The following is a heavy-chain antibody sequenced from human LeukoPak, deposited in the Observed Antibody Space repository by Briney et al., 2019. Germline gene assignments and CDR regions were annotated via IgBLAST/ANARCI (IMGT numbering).Heavy chain of an antibody. Sequence: GGSPRLSCAASEFTFSSYSMNWVRQAPGKGLEWVAVISYDGSNKYYADSVKGRFTISRDNSKNTLYLQMNSLRAEDTAVYYCAKDAFYMEHFDYWGQGTLVTVSS. CDR2: ISYDGSNK. J-gene: IGHJ4*02. D-gene: IGHD1-26*01. CDR3: AKDAFYMEHFDY. V-gene: IGHV3-30*18. CDR1: EFTFSSYS.